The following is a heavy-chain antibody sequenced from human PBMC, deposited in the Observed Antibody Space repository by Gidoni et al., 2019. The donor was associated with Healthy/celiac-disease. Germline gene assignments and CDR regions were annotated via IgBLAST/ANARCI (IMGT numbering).Heavy chain of an antibody. V-gene: IGHV3-15*01. CDR2: IKSKTDGGTK. CDR3: TKDLGDYSSSWNNWFDP. Sequence: EVQLVESGGGLVKPGGSLRLSCAASGFTFSNACMRWVRQAPGKGLEWGGRIKSKTDGGTKNYAETVKGRFTISRDESKNTLYLQMNSLKTEDKAVYYWTKDLGDYSSSWNNWFDPWGQGTLVTVSS. CDR1: GFTFSNAC. J-gene: IGHJ5*02. D-gene: IGHD6-13*01.